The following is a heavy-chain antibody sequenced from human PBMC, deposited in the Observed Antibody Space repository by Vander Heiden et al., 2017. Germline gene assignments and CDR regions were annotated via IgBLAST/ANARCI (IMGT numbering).Heavy chain of an antibody. J-gene: IGHJ4*02. CDR2: RNTNSGKT. CDR3: ARGDSSSWEFDY. CDR1: GYTFTSYD. Sequence: QVQLVQSGAEVKKPGASVKVSCKASGYTFTSYDINWVRQATGQGLAWMGWRNTNSGKTGYAEKFQGRVTMTRNTSISTAYMELSSLRSEDTAVYYCARGDSSSWEFDYWGQGTLVTVSS. V-gene: IGHV1-8*01. D-gene: IGHD6-13*01.